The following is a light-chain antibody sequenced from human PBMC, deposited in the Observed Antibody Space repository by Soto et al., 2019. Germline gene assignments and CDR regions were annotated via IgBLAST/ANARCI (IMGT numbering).Light chain of an antibody. V-gene: IGLV2-8*01. CDR2: EVT. Sequence: QSALTQPPSASGFPGQSVTISCTGTSSDVGGYNYVSWYQQYPGRAPKLMIYEVTKRHSGVPDRFSGSKSGNTASLTVSGLPAEDEADYYCSSYAASNNFYFVFGGGTKLTVL. CDR3: SSYAASNNFYFV. CDR1: SSDVGGYNY. J-gene: IGLJ3*02.